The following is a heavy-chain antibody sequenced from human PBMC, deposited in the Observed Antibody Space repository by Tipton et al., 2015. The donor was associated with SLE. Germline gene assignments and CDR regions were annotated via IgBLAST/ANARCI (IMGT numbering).Heavy chain of an antibody. V-gene: IGHV4-4*09. CDR1: GGSISSYY. CDR3: ARGPLLDL. CDR2: IYTSGST. D-gene: IGHD5/OR15-5a*01. J-gene: IGHJ2*01. Sequence: LRLSCTVSGGSISSYYWSWIRQPAGKGLEWIGYIYTSGSTNYNPSLKSRVTISVDTSKNQFSLKLSSVTAADTAVYYCARGPLLDLWGRGTLVTVSS.